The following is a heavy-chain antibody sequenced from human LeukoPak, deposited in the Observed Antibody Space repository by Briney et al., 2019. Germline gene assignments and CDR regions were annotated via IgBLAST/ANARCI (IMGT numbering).Heavy chain of an antibody. V-gene: IGHV3-23*01. Sequence: GGSLRLSCVGSGFTFRSHAMSWVRQAPEKGLEFVLGIYENGGTTYYADSVKGRFSISRDNSKNTLYLQMDSLRGEDTAVYYCAKDFRIGYSAHFDYWGQGALVTVSS. D-gene: IGHD2-21*01. CDR3: AKDFRIGYSAHFDY. J-gene: IGHJ4*02. CDR1: GFTFRSHA. CDR2: IYENGGTT.